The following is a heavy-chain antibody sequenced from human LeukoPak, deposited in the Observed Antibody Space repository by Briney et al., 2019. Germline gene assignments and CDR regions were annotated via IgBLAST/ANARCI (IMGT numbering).Heavy chain of an antibody. CDR2: IHPNNGDT. CDR3: ARDGPAQMVEFPY. CDR1: GYTFSGTGWF. V-gene: IGHV1-2*02. Sequence: DSVKVSCKASGYTFSGTGWFLYWLRQAPGQGRECVGWIHPNNGDTMYARKFQDRVAMTRDSSISTAYMELSGLRPDDPAVYYCARDGPAQMVEFPYWGQGTLVTVSS. D-gene: IGHD3-10*01. J-gene: IGHJ4*02.